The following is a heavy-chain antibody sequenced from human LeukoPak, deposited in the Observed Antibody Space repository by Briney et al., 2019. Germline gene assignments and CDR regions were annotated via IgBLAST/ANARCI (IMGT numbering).Heavy chain of an antibody. J-gene: IGHJ6*04. CDR3: ARCMSELDYGDYAYYYHMDV. V-gene: IGHV4-61*09. CDR1: GDSLTSGGRY. D-gene: IGHD4-17*01. CDR2: FYSSTRT. Sequence: SETLSLTCTVSGDSLTSGGRYWSWIRQPAGKGLEWIGHFYSSTRTTYNPSLESRVTISGDTAKNQFSLKLDSVTAADTAVYFCARCMSELDYGDYAYYYHMDVWGKGTTVTVSS.